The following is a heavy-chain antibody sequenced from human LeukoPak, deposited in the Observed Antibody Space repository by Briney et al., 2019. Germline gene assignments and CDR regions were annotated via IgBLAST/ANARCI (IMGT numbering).Heavy chain of an antibody. D-gene: IGHD6-19*01. CDR3: GRDGSSGWYRGWFDP. V-gene: IGHV3-23*01. J-gene: IGHJ5*02. Sequence: PGGSLRLSCAASGFSFSSYAMSWVRQAPGKGLEWVSAISGSGGSTYYADSVKGRFTISRDNSKNTLYLQMNSLRVEDTAIYYCGRDGSSGWYRGWFDPWGQGTLVTVSS. CDR1: GFSFSSYA. CDR2: ISGSGGST.